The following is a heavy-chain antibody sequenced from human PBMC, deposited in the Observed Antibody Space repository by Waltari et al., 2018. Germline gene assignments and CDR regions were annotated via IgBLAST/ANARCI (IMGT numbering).Heavy chain of an antibody. Sequence: EVQLLESGGGLVQPGVSLRLSCAASGFTFSSYAMSWVRQAPGKGLEWVSAISGSGGRTDYADSVKGRFTISRDNSKNTLYLQMNSLRAEETAVYYCAKVGYSSSWALDAFDIWGQGTMVTVSS. CDR2: ISGSGGRT. D-gene: IGHD6-13*01. V-gene: IGHV3-23*01. J-gene: IGHJ3*02. CDR1: GFTFSSYA. CDR3: AKVGYSSSWALDAFDI.